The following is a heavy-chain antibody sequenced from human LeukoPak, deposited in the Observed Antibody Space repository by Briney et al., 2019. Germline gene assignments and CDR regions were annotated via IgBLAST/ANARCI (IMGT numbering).Heavy chain of an antibody. Sequence: GGSLRLSCAASGFTFSKYWMLWVRQAPGKGLESVSRINTDGTVTTYADSVKGRFTVSRDNADNTMFLQMNSVRDEDTAVYYCATKQWLAPPPDSWGQGTPITVSS. CDR3: ATKQWLAPPPDS. CDR1: GFTFSKYW. D-gene: IGHD6-19*01. CDR2: INTDGTVT. J-gene: IGHJ4*02. V-gene: IGHV3-74*01.